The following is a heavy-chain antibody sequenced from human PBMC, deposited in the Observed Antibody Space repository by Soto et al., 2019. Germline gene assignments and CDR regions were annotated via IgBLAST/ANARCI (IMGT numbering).Heavy chain of an antibody. J-gene: IGHJ4*02. CDR3: ATDSGSYYDVAY. V-gene: IGHV1-69*06. CDR2: VVPVYTTS. CDR1: GGPLRNYA. Sequence: SVKVSCKASGGPLRNYAISWVRQAPGQGLEWMGGVVPVYTTSKYAQKFQGRLTITADRSTSTTYMELTSLTSEDTAVYFCATDSGSYYDVAYWRQGTLVTVSS. D-gene: IGHD1-26*01.